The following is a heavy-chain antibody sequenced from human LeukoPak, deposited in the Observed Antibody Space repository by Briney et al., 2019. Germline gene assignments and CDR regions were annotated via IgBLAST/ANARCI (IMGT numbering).Heavy chain of an antibody. CDR3: AKAPSGSYYSACDI. J-gene: IGHJ3*02. V-gene: IGHV3-7*03. CDR1: GFTFSSYW. D-gene: IGHD1-26*01. Sequence: GGSLRLSCAASGFTFSSYWMSWVRQAPGKGLEWVANIKQDGSEKYYVDSVKGRFTISRDSSKNTLYLQMNSLRADDTAVYYCAKAPSGSYYSACDIWGQGTMDTVSS. CDR2: IKQDGSEK.